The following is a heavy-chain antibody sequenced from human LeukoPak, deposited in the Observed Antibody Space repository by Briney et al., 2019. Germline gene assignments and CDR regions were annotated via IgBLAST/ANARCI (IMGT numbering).Heavy chain of an antibody. J-gene: IGHJ4*02. CDR3: ARVVCSGGSCYSGY. D-gene: IGHD2-15*01. CDR2: ISAYNGNT. CDR1: GYTFTGYY. Sequence: ASVKVSCKASGYTFTGYYMHWVRQAPGQGLEWMGWISAYNGNTNYAQKLQGRVTMTTDTSTSTAYMELRSLRSDDTAVYYCARVVCSGGSCYSGYWGQGTLVTVSS. V-gene: IGHV1-18*04.